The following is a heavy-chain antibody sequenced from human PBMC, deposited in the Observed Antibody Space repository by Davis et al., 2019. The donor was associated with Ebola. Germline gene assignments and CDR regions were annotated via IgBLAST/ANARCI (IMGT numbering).Heavy chain of an antibody. Sequence: PSETLSLTCTVSGGSISSSSYYWGWIRQPPGKGLEWIGSIYYSGSTYYNPSLKSRVTISVDTSKNQFSLKLSSVTAADTAVYYCARQEYGSGWYSPLEIFDYWGQGTLVTVSS. CDR3: ARQEYGSGWYSPLEIFDY. CDR1: GGSISSSSYY. CDR2: IYYSGST. V-gene: IGHV4-39*01. J-gene: IGHJ4*02. D-gene: IGHD6-19*01.